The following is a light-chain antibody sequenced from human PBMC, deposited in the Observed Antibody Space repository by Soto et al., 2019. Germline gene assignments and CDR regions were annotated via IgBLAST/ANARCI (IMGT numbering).Light chain of an antibody. CDR2: EGS. CDR1: SSDVGSYNL. CDR3: CSYARSSTLV. J-gene: IGLJ2*01. V-gene: IGLV2-23*01. Sequence: QSALTQPASVSGSPGQSITISCTGTSSDVGSYNLVSWYLQHPGKAPKLMIYEGSKRPSGVSHRFSGSKSGNTASLTISGLQAEDEADYYCCSYARSSTLVFGGGTKLTVL.